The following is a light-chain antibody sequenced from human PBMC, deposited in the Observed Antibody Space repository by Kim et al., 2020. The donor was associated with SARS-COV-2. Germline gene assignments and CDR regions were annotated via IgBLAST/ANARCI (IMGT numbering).Light chain of an antibody. J-gene: IGKJ2*03. CDR3: MQALQTHRS. V-gene: IGKV2-28*01. Sequence: DIVMTQSPLSLPVTPGEPASISCRSSQSLLHSNGYNYLDWYLQKPGQSPQLLIYLGSNRASGVPDRFSGSGSGTDFILKISRVEAEEVGVYYCMQALQTHRSFGQGTKMEI. CDR2: LGS. CDR1: QSLLHSNGYNY.